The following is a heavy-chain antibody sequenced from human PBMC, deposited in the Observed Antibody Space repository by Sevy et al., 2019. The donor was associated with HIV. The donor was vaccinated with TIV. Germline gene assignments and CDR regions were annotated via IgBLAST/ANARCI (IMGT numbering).Heavy chain of an antibody. Sequence: GGSLRLSCAVSGFIFKNYGMHWVRQAPGKGLEWVALISNDGSDKSYADSVKGRLTISRDNSKDTLYLQMNSLRPEDTAVYYCANYRGRFDGSSWLYYDYSLDVWGQGTTVTVSS. CDR3: ANYRGRFDGSSWLYYDYSLDV. J-gene: IGHJ6*02. CDR1: GFIFKNYG. D-gene: IGHD6-13*01. V-gene: IGHV3-30*18. CDR2: ISNDGSDK.